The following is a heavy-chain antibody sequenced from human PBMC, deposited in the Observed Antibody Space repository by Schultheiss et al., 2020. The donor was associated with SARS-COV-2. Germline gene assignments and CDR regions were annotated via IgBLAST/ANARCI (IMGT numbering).Heavy chain of an antibody. Sequence: GGSLRLSCAASGFTFSSSWMHWVCQAPEKGLEWVADIKCDGSEKYYVDSVKGRLTISRDNAKNSLYLQVNSLRAEDMTVYYCAKFRMNSSGWTYGMDVWGQGTTVTVSS. V-gene: IGHV3-52*01. D-gene: IGHD6-19*01. CDR2: IKCDGSEK. CDR1: GFTFSSSW. J-gene: IGHJ6*02. CDR3: AKFRMNSSGWTYGMDV.